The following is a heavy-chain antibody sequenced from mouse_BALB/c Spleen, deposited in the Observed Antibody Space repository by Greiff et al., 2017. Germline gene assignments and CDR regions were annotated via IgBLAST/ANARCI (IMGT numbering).Heavy chain of an antibody. CDR2: IFPGSGNT. Sequence: QVQLQQSGPELVKPGASVKISCKASGYSFTSYYIHWVKQRPGQGLEWIGWIFPGSGNTKYNEKFKGKATLTADTSSSTAYMQLSSLTSEDSAVYFCASAYGSSPYWYFDVWGAGTTVTVSS. CDR3: ASAYGSSPYWYFDV. J-gene: IGHJ1*01. CDR1: GYSFTSYY. V-gene: IGHV1-66*01. D-gene: IGHD1-1*01.